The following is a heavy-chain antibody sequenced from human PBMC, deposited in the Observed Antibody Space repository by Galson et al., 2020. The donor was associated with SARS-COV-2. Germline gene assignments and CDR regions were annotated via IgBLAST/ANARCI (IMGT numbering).Heavy chain of an antibody. CDR1: GFSLSTSGVV. D-gene: IGHD3-22*01. Sequence: SGPTLVKPTQTLTLTCSFSGFSLSTSGVVVGWVRQPPGKDLEWLALIYWDDDKRYSPSLKSRLTITKDTSKNQVVLTLANMDPVDTATYYCAHMLYFDDSGSFGLYYLDYWRQGTLVTGSS. CDR3: AHMLYFDDSGSFGLYYLDY. J-gene: IGHJ4*02. CDR2: IYWDDDK. V-gene: IGHV2-5*02.